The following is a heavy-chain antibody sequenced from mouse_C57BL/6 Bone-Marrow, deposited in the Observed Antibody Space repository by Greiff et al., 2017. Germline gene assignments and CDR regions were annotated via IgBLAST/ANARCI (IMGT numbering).Heavy chain of an antibody. CDR3: SIYFDV. Sequence: QVQLQQSGAELVRPGASVPLSCKASGYTFTDYEMHWVKQTPVHGLEWIGAIDPETGGTAYNQKFKGKAILTADKSSSTAYMELRSLTSEDSAVYYCSIYFDVWGTGTTVTVSS. CDR2: IDPETGGT. V-gene: IGHV1-15*01. J-gene: IGHJ1*03. CDR1: GYTFTDYE.